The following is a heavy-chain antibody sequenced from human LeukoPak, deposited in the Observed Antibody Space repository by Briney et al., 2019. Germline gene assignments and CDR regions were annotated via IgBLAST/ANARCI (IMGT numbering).Heavy chain of an antibody. J-gene: IGHJ4*02. CDR2: INPNSGGT. V-gene: IGHV1-2*02. D-gene: IGHD2-15*01. Sequence: ASVKVSCKASGYTFTGYYMHWVRQAPGQGLEWMGWINPNSGGTNYAQKFQGRVTMTRDTSISTAYMELSRLRSNDTAVYYCARGAHRNCSGGSCYLRGGYWGQGTLVTVSS. CDR1: GYTFTGYY. CDR3: ARGAHRNCSGGSCYLRGGY.